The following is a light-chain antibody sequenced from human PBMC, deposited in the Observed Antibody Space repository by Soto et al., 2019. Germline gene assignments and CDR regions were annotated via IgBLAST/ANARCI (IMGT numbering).Light chain of an antibody. CDR1: QSVSSN. J-gene: IGKJ2*01. V-gene: IGKV3-15*01. CDR2: GAS. Sequence: EIGMKQSPATMSVSPGERATLSCRASQSVSSNLAWYQQKPGQAPRLLIYGASTRATGIPDRFSGSGSGTEFTLTISSLQSEDFAVYYCQQYNKWPPYTFGQGTKLEIK. CDR3: QQYNKWPPYT.